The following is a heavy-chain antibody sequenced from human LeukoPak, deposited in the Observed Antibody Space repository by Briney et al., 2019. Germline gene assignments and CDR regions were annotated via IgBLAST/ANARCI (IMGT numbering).Heavy chain of an antibody. V-gene: IGHV3-66*01. J-gene: IGHJ4*02. D-gene: IGHD2-8*01. CDR3: ARDPPAVLIDTYG. Sequence: GGSLRLSCTASGFIVTNNYINWVRQAPGKGLEWVSLVYSGGSTYYADSVKGRFTISRDNSKNMVYLQMNSLRAEHTAMYYCARDPPAVLIDTYGWGQGTLVTVSS. CDR1: GFIVTNNY. CDR2: VYSGGST.